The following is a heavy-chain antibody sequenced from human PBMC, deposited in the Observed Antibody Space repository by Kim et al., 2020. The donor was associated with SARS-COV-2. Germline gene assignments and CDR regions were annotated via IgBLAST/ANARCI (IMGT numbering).Heavy chain of an antibody. J-gene: IGHJ4*02. CDR2: INTNTGNP. D-gene: IGHD6-13*01. V-gene: IGHV7-4-1*02. CDR3: AIAAADFMGWEFDY. CDR1: GYTFTSYA. Sequence: ASVKVSCKASGYTFTSYAMNWVQQAPGQGLEWMGWINTNTGNPTYAQGFTGRFVFSLDTSVSTAYLQISSLKAEDTAVYYCAIAAADFMGWEFDYWGQGTLVTVSS.